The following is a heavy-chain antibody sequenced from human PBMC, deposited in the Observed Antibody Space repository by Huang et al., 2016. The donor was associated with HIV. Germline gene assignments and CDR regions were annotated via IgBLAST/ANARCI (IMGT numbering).Heavy chain of an antibody. J-gene: IGHJ4*02. CDR2: VYQSGST. CDR1: GDFISSTNYY. V-gene: IGHV4-39*01. Sequence: QLQLQESGPGQVKPSETLSLTCTVSGDFISSTNYYWGWIRQSPGKGLEWVGRVYQSGSTNASPSLKSRVTLSVDTSRTQFSLRLNAVTAADTAVYYCASQHIGAAATWFWGRGTQVAVSS. CDR3: ASQHIGAAATWF. D-gene: IGHD6-13*01.